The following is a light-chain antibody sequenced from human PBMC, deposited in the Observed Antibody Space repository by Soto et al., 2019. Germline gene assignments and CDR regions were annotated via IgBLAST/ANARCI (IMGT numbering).Light chain of an antibody. CDR3: AAWDDRLTDYV. J-gene: IGLJ1*01. CDR2: SNN. Sequence: QSVLTQAPSASETPGQRVTISCSGGSSNIGRNTVNWYQQLPGTAPKLLIYSNNRRPSGVPDRFSGSKSGTSASLAISGLQSEDEADYYCAAWDDRLTDYVFGTGTKVTV. CDR1: SSNIGRNT. V-gene: IGLV1-44*01.